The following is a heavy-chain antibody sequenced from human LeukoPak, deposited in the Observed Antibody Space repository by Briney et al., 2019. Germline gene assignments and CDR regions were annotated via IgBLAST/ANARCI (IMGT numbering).Heavy chain of an antibody. CDR3: AKTGYSSSSGALDYFDY. J-gene: IGHJ4*02. Sequence: GGSLRLSCAASGFTFSSYGMRWVHQAPGKGLEWVAVIWYDGSNKYYADSVKGRFTISRDNSKNTLYLQVNSLRAEDTAVYYCAKTGYSSSSGALDYFDYWGQGTLVTVSS. V-gene: IGHV3-33*06. CDR2: IWYDGSNK. D-gene: IGHD6-6*01. CDR1: GFTFSSYG.